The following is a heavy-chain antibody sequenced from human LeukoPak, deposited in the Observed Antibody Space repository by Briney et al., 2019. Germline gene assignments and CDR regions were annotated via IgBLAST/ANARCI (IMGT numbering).Heavy chain of an antibody. Sequence: GGSLRLSCAATGFPFNAYWMTWVRQAPGKGLEWVANIRQDGDTKYYVDSVKGRFTISRDNAMNSLYLQMNSLRAEDTAIYYCARSLPYGTTWYGRSDFWGQGTLVTVSS. J-gene: IGHJ4*02. D-gene: IGHD6-13*01. CDR2: IRQDGDTK. V-gene: IGHV3-7*03. CDR3: ARSLPYGTTWYGRSDF. CDR1: GFPFNAYW.